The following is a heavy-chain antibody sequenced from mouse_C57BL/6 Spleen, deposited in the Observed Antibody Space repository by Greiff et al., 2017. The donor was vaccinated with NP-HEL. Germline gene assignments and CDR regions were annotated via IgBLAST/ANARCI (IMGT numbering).Heavy chain of an antibody. V-gene: IGHV5-9-1*02. CDR3: TRDGLEFYAMDY. D-gene: IGHD3-1*01. Sequence: EVKVVESGEGLVKPGGSLKLSCAASGFTFSSYAMSWVRQTPEKRLEWVAYISSGGDYTYYADTVKGRFTISRDNARNTLYLQMSSLKSEDTAMYYCTRDGLEFYAMDYWGQGTSVTVSS. J-gene: IGHJ4*01. CDR1: GFTFSSYA. CDR2: ISSGGDYT.